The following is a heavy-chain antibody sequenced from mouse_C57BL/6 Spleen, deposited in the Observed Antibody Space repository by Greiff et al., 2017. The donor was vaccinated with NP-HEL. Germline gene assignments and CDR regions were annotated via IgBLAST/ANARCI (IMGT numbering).Heavy chain of an antibody. CDR2: INPSNGGT. Sequence: QVQLQQPGTELVKPGASVKLSCKASGYTFTSYWMHWVKQRPGQGLEWIGNINPSNGGTNYNEKFKSKATLTVDKSSSTAYMQLSSLTSEDSAVYYCAKKFYYDYDAYFDVWGTGTTVTVSS. CDR1: GYTFTSYW. CDR3: AKKFYYDYDAYFDV. D-gene: IGHD2-4*01. J-gene: IGHJ1*03. V-gene: IGHV1-53*01.